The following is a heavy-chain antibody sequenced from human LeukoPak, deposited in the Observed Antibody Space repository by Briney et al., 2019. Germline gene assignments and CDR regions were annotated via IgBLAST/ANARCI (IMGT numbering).Heavy chain of an antibody. CDR1: GFTFSSYA. CDR3: ERDHIPMVRENWFDP. Sequence: SGGSLRLSCAASGFTFSSYAMHWVRQAPGKGLEWVAVISYDGSNKYYADSVKGRFTISRDTSKSTLYLQLNSLRAEDTAVYYCERDHIPMVRENWFDPWGQGTLVTVSS. J-gene: IGHJ5*02. CDR2: ISYDGSNK. D-gene: IGHD3-10*01. V-gene: IGHV3-30-3*01.